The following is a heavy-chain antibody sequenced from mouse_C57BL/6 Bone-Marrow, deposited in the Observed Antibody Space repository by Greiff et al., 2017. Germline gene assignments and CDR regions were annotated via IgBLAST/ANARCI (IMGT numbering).Heavy chain of an antibody. V-gene: IGHV1-69*01. D-gene: IGHD2-4*01. J-gene: IGHJ4*01. CDR1: GYTFTSYW. CDR3: ARDYPYAMDY. Sequence: VQLQQPGAELVMPGASVKLSCKASGYTFTSYWMHWVKQRPGQGLEWIGEIDPSDSSTNYNQKFKGKSTLTVDKSSSTAYMQLSSLTSEDSAVYYCARDYPYAMDYWGQGTSVTVSS. CDR2: IDPSDSST.